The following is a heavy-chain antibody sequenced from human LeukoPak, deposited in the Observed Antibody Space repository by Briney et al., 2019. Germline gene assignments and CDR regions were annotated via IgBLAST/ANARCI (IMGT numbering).Heavy chain of an antibody. D-gene: IGHD3-22*01. CDR3: TTRYTADSSGYYYDY. J-gene: IGHJ4*02. CDR2: IKSKTDGGTT. Sequence: GGSLRLSCAASGFTFSNAWMNWVRQAPGKGLEWVGRIKSKTDGGTTDYAAPVKGRFTISRVDSKNTLYLQMNSLKTEDTAVYYCTTRYTADSSGYYYDYWGQGTLVTVSS. CDR1: GFTFSNAW. V-gene: IGHV3-15*07.